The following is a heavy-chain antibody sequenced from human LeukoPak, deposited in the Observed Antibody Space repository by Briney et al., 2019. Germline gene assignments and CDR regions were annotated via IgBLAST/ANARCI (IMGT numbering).Heavy chain of an antibody. CDR1: GFTFSSYA. V-gene: IGHV3-23*01. CDR2: ISSNSLHI. Sequence: GGSLRLSCAASGFTFSSYAMSWVRQAPGKGLEWVSSISSNSLHIFYADSVKGRFTISRDNSKNTLYLQMNSLRAEDTAVYYCAKVGGYSYGRDWGQGTLVTVSS. D-gene: IGHD5-18*01. CDR3: AKVGGYSYGRD. J-gene: IGHJ4*02.